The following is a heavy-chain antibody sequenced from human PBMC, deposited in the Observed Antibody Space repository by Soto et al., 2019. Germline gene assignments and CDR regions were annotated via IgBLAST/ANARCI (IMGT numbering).Heavy chain of an antibody. CDR3: AQTVTGADAFDI. J-gene: IGHJ3*02. D-gene: IGHD7-27*01. V-gene: IGHV1-69*06. Sequence: VASVKVSFKASGGTFSRYAISWLRQAPGQGLEWMGGIIPIFGTANYAQKSQGRVTITADKSTSTAYMELSSLRSEDTAVYYCAQTVTGADAFDIWGQGTMVTVSS. CDR2: IIPIFGTA. CDR1: GGTFSRYA.